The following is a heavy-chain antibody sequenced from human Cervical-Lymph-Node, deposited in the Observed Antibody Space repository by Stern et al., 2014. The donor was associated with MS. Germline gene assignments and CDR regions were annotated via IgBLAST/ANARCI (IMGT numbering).Heavy chain of an antibody. J-gene: IGHJ4*02. D-gene: IGHD5-24*01. CDR1: GGTFITHT. CDR3: TTRDGYNPETADS. CDR2: ISPMVGAP. Sequence: VQLVQSGAEVKKPGSSVKVSCTTSGGTFITHTFDWVRQAPGQGLEWVGRISPMVGAPNYAQRFQGRVTITADISTNTAYMDLSSLRSDDTAVYYCTTRDGYNPETADSWGQGTPVTVSS. V-gene: IGHV1-69*06.